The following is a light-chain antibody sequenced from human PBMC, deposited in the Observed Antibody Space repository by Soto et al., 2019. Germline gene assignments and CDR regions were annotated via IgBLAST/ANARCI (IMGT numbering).Light chain of an antibody. Sequence: EVGLTQSPGTLSLSPGERATLSCRASQSVSRSYLAWYQQKPGQPPMLLIYGASNRATGIPDRFSGSGSGTDCTLNIGILEHEDFSVHYCQQYASSPPTFCGATKEEIK. CDR3: QQYASSPPT. V-gene: IGKV3-20*01. CDR2: GAS. J-gene: IGKJ4*01. CDR1: QSVSRSY.